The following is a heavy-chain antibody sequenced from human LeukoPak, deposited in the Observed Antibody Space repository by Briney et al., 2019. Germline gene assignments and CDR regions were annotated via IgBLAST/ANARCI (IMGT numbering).Heavy chain of an antibody. V-gene: IGHV1-69*01. CDR1: GGTFSSYA. J-gene: IGHJ6*02. Sequence: ASVKVSCKASGGTFSSYAISWVRQAPGQGLEWMGGIIPIFGTANYAQKFQGRVTITADESTSTAYMELSSLRSEDTAVYYCATILVRGYYYGMDVWGQGTTVTVS. CDR2: IIPIFGTA. CDR3: ATILVRGYYYGMDV. D-gene: IGHD3-10*01.